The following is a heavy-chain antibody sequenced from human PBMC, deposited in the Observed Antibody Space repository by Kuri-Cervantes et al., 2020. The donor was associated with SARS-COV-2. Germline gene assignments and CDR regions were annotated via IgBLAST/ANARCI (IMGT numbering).Heavy chain of an antibody. Sequence: LSLTCVASGFTFRRYAIHCVRPAPGKGLEWVAFIRYDGSNKYFADSVKGRFTISRDNSKNTPYLQMNSLRAEDTAVYYCASQLLEVFDYWGQGTLVTVSS. CDR1: GFTFRRYA. J-gene: IGHJ4*02. D-gene: IGHD3-3*01. CDR3: ASQLLEVFDY. CDR2: IRYDGSNK. V-gene: IGHV3-30*02.